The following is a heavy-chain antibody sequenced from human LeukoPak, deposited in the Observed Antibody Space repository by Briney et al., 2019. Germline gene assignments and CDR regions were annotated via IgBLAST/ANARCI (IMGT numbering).Heavy chain of an antibody. J-gene: IGHJ3*02. Sequence: SETLSLTCTISGGSISSYYWSWIRQPPGKGLEWIGYIYYSGSTDYNPSLKSRVTIAVDTSKTQFSLKLISVTAADTAVYYCARGGEIYAFDIWGQGKVVTVSS. CDR2: IYYSGST. D-gene: IGHD3-10*01. V-gene: IGHV4-59*01. CDR1: GGSISSYY. CDR3: ARGGEIYAFDI.